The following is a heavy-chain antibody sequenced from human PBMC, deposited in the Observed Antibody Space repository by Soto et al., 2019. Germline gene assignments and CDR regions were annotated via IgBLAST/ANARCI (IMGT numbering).Heavy chain of an antibody. D-gene: IGHD3-10*01. Sequence: PSETLSLTCTVSGGSISSGDYYWSWIRQPPGKGLEWIGYIYYSGSTYYNPSLKSRVTISVDTSKNQSSLKLSSVTAADTAVYYCARDKSSYGSGSSSFDYWGQGTLVTVSS. V-gene: IGHV4-30-4*01. CDR2: IYYSGST. CDR1: GGSISSGDYY. J-gene: IGHJ4*02. CDR3: ARDKSSYGSGSSSFDY.